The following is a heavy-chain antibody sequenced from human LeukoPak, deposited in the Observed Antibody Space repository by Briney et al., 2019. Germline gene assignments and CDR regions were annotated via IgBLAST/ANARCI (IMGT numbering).Heavy chain of an antibody. Sequence: RASVKVSCKASGYTFTSYGISWVRQAPGQGLEWMGWISAYNGNTNYAQKLQGRVTITADESTSTAYMELSSLRSEDTAVYYCASGVPYCSSTSCYGWFDPWGQGTLVTVSS. V-gene: IGHV1-18*01. CDR3: ASGVPYCSSTSCYGWFDP. CDR2: ISAYNGNT. J-gene: IGHJ5*02. D-gene: IGHD2-2*01. CDR1: GYTFTSYG.